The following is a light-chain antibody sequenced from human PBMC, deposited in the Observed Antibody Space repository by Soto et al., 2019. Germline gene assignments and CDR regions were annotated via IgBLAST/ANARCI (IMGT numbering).Light chain of an antibody. CDR1: ISDIGTYDH. CDR3: TSYTGSRSYD. CDR2: SVS. Sequence: QSVLTQPSSGSGSPGQSITISCSGTISDIGTYDHVAWFQQFPGKTPKLVIYSVSNRPSGVSYRFSGSKSGNTASLTISGLQADDEADYYCTSYTGSRSYDFAPGTKVTVL. J-gene: IGLJ1*01. V-gene: IGLV2-14*01.